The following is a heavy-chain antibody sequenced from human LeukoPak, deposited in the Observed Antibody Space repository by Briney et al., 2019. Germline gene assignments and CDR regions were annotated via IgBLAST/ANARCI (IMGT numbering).Heavy chain of an antibody. CDR3: ARADYYDSSGFTNAPGSEYYYYGMDV. D-gene: IGHD3-22*01. V-gene: IGHV1-69*02. CDR1: GYTFTDYY. CDR2: IIPILGIA. Sequence: ASVKVSCKASGYTFTDYYLHWVRQAPGQGLEWMGRIIPILGIANYAQKFQGRVTITADKSTSTAYMVLSSLRSEDTAVYYCARADYYDSSGFTNAPGSEYYYYGMDVWGQGTTVTVSS. J-gene: IGHJ6*02.